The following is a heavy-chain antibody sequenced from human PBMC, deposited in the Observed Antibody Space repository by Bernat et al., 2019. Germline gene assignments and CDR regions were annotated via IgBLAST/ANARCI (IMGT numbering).Heavy chain of an antibody. V-gene: IGHV4-39*01. CDR2: IYYSGGT. Sequence: QLQLQESGPGLVKPSETLSLTCTVPGGSISSSTYYWGWIRQPPGKRLECIGSIYYSGGTYYNPSLKSRLTISVDTSKNQFSLKLNSVTAADTAVYYCARRWKLLNFDLWGRGTLVTVSS. CDR3: ARRWKLLNFDL. D-gene: IGHD1-26*01. J-gene: IGHJ2*01. CDR1: GGSISSSTYY.